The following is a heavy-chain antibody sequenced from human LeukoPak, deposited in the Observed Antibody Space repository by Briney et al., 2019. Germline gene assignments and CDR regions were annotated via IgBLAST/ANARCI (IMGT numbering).Heavy chain of an antibody. CDR1: GFTFSDYY. V-gene: IGHV3-11*01. J-gene: IGHJ4*02. CDR3: AGRAAAGRCFDY. Sequence: PGGSLRLSCAVSGFTFSDYYMSWIRQAPGKGLEWVSYISSGGSTISHADSVKGRFTISRDNAENSLYLQMNSLRAEDTAVYYCAGRAAAGRCFDYWGQGTLVTVSP. D-gene: IGHD6-13*01. CDR2: ISSGGSTI.